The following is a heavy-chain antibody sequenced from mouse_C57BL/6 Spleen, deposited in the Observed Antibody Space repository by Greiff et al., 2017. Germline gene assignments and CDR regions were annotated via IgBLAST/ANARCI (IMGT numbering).Heavy chain of an antibody. CDR3: ALLYYGSSPGYFEV. J-gene: IGHJ1*03. Sequence: QVQLKQPGAELVRPGSSVKLSCKASGYTFTSYWMDWVKQRPGQGLEWIGNIYPSDSETHYNQKFKDKATLTVDKSSSTAYMQLSSLTSEDSAVYYCALLYYGSSPGYFEVWGTGTTVTVSS. CDR2: IYPSDSET. V-gene: IGHV1-61*01. CDR1: GYTFTSYW. D-gene: IGHD1-1*01.